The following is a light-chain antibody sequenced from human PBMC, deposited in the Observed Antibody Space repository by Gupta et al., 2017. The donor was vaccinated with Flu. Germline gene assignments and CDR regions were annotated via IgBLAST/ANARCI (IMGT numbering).Light chain of an antibody. CDR3: QGLT. J-gene: IGKJ4*01. CDR1: QSIAIY. CDR2: DAS. V-gene: IGKV3-11*01. Sequence: ETVLTQSPATLSLSPGERATLSCKSSQSIAIYLTWYQHKPGQAPRLLIYDASKRATGVTARFSGSGSGTDFTLPISSLEPEDCAVDDCQGLTFGGGTRVEMK.